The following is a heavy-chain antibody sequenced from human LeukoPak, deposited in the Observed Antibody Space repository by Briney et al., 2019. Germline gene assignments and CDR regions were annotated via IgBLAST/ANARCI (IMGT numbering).Heavy chain of an antibody. CDR3: ARWGDSSGYYYPALFDC. CDR1: GYTFTGYY. CDR2: INPNSGGT. D-gene: IGHD3-22*01. Sequence: GASVKVSCKASGYTFTGYYMHWMRQAPGQGLEWMGWINPNSGGTNYAQNFQGRVTMTRDTSISTAYMELSRLRSDDTAVYYCARWGDSSGYYYPALFDCWGQGTLVTVSS. J-gene: IGHJ4*02. V-gene: IGHV1-2*02.